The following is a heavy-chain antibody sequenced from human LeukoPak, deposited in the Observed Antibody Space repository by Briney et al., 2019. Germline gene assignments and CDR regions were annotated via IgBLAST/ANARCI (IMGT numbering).Heavy chain of an antibody. CDR1: GFTFNSYA. CDR3: AKLVRPPYYFDY. CDR2: ISDSGGST. J-gene: IGHJ4*02. Sequence: GGSLRLSCAASGFTFNSYAMSWVRQAPGRGLEWVSGISDSGGSTSYADSAKGRFTISRDNSRNTLYLQMNSLRVEDTAVYYCAKLVRPPYYFDYWGQGTLVTVSS. D-gene: IGHD6-13*01. V-gene: IGHV3-23*01.